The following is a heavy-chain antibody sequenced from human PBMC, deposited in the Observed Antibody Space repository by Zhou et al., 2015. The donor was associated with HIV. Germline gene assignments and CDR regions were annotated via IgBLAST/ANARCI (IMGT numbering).Heavy chain of an antibody. Sequence: QVQLVQSGAEVKKPGASVRVSCKASGYTFTNYGISWVRQAPGQGLEWMGWISAYNGNTNFAQKLQGRVTMTTDTSTSTAYMELRSLRSDDTAVYYCARVRMTHLEERWFDPWGQGTLVTVSS. CDR3: ARVRMTHLEERWFDP. CDR1: GYTFTNYG. J-gene: IGHJ5*02. V-gene: IGHV1-18*01. D-gene: IGHD2-21*02. CDR2: ISAYNGNT.